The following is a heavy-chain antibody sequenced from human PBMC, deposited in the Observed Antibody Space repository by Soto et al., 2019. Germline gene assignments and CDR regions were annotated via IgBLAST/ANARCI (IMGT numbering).Heavy chain of an antibody. CDR2: ISGSATTT. V-gene: IGHV3-23*01. J-gene: IGHJ4*02. Sequence: GGSLRLSCAASGFTFSTYAMSWVRQTPGKGLEWVSAISGSATTTYYADSVKGRFTISRDNSKNMVFLQMNSLRAEDTATYYCTKEVSQASLWGQGTPVTVSS. CDR3: TKEVSQASL. CDR1: GFTFSTYA.